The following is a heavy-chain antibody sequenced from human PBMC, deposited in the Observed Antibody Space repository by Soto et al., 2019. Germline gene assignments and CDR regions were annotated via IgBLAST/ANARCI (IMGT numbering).Heavy chain of an antibody. J-gene: IGHJ4*02. V-gene: IGHV4-59*01. D-gene: IGHD1-26*01. CDR2: IYYSGST. Sequence: SETLSLTCTVSGCSISSYYWSWIRQPPGKGLEWIGYIYYSGSTNYNPSLKSRVTISVDTSKNQFSLKLSSVTAADTAVYYCAGRQVEEIDYWGQGTLVTVSS. CDR1: GCSISSYY. CDR3: AGRQVEEIDY.